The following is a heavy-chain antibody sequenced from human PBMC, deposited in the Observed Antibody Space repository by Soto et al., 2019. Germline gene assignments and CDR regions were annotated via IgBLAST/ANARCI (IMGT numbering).Heavy chain of an antibody. CDR2: IIPIFGTA. Sequence: QVQLVQSGAEVKKPWSSVKVSCKASGGTFSSYAISWVRQAPGQGLEWMGGIIPIFGTANYAQKFQGRVTITADESTSTAYMELSSLRSEDTAVYYCASLLDRSYYYYYGMDVWGQGTTVTVSS. V-gene: IGHV1-69*01. CDR1: GGTFSSYA. CDR3: ASLLDRSYYYYYGMDV. J-gene: IGHJ6*02.